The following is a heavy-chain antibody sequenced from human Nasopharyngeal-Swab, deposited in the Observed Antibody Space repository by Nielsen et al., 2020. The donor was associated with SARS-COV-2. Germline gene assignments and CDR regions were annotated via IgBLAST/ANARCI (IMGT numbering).Heavy chain of an antibody. CDR3: AREFPAGTRANY. Sequence: GESLQISCAASGFTFSDYYMSWIRQAPGKGLEWVSYISSSGSTIYYADSVKGRFTISRDNAKNSLYLQMNSLRAEDTAAYYCAREFPAGTRANYWGQGTLVTVSS. D-gene: IGHD6-13*01. CDR1: GFTFSDYY. CDR2: ISSSGSTI. J-gene: IGHJ4*02. V-gene: IGHV3-11*01.